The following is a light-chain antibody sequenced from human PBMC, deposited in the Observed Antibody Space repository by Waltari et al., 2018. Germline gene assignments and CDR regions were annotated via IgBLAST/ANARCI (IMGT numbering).Light chain of an antibody. CDR2: DVS. J-gene: IGLJ2*01. V-gene: IGLV2-14*01. CDR1: SRDGGGYNF. Sequence: QSALTQPASVSGSPGPSITIACSGTSRDGGGYNFVSWDQQHPGKDPKLMTYDVSKRPSVVSNRFSGSKSGNTASLTISGLQADDEADYYCSSYTSSSYVIFGGGTKLTVL. CDR3: SSYTSSSYVI.